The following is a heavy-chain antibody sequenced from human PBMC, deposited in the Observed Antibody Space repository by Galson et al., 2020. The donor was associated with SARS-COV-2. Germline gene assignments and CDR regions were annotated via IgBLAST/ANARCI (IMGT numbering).Heavy chain of an antibody. CDR1: GFPFSTYA. D-gene: IGHD6-6*01. V-gene: IGHV3-30*01. Sequence: GESLKISCAASGFPFSTYAMHWVRQAPGTGLEWVAAISFDGSYKHDVDSLKGRFTISRDNSKNTLYLQMNSLRPEDTAVYYCASSPSIAGSGTRFSFQHWGQGTLVTVSS. J-gene: IGHJ1*01. CDR2: ISFDGSYK. CDR3: ASSPSIAGSGTRFSFQH.